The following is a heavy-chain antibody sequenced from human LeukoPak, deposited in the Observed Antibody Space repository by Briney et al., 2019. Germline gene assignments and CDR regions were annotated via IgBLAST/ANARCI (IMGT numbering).Heavy chain of an antibody. J-gene: IGHJ3*02. Sequence: SGGSLRLSCAASGFNFNTYWMSWVRQAPGKGLEWVANIKQDGSEKFYGDSMKGRFTISRDNAKNSLYLQMNSLRAEDTALYYCAKDFHRLGEFDAFDIWGQGTMVTVSS. D-gene: IGHD3-16*01. CDR2: IKQDGSEK. CDR1: GFNFNTYW. CDR3: AKDFHRLGEFDAFDI. V-gene: IGHV3-7*03.